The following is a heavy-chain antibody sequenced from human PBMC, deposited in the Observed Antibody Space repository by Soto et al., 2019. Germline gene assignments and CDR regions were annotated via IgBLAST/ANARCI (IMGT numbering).Heavy chain of an antibody. Sequence: SETLSLTCTVSGGSISSSSYYWGWIRQPPGKGLEWIGSIYYSGSTYYNPSLKSRVTISVDTSKNQFSLKLRSVTAADTAVYYCARRRIPAAMMDYWGQGTLVTVLL. J-gene: IGHJ4*02. D-gene: IGHD2-2*01. CDR3: ARRRIPAAMMDY. V-gene: IGHV4-39*01. CDR1: GGSISSSSYY. CDR2: IYYSGST.